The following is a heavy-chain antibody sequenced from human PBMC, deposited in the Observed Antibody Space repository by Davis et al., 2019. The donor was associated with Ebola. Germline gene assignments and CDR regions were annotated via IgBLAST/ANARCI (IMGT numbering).Heavy chain of an antibody. Sequence: PGGSLRLSCAASAITFGNYAMNWVRQAPGKGLEWVSGISGSGVTTYYADSVKGRFNISRDNSKNTVFLQLNSLRVEDTAIYYCAKDRTRHYSNSYYRYGMDVWGQGTTVTVAS. D-gene: IGHD4-11*01. CDR1: AITFGNYA. V-gene: IGHV3-23*01. J-gene: IGHJ6*02. CDR2: ISGSGVTT. CDR3: AKDRTRHYSNSYYRYGMDV.